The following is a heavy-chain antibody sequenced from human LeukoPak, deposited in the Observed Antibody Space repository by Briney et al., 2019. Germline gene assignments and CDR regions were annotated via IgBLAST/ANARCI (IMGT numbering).Heavy chain of an antibody. V-gene: IGHV3-21*01. CDR2: ISSSGAYI. Sequence: PGGSLRLSCAASGFTFNTYSMNWVRQAPGRGLEWVSSISSSGAYIYYADSVKGRFSISRDNAKNSLYLQMNSLRAGDTAVYYCARAGSSFNYYYYYGMDVWGQGTTVTVSS. CDR3: ARAGSSFNYYYYYGMDV. J-gene: IGHJ6*02. D-gene: IGHD6-6*01. CDR1: GFTFNTYS.